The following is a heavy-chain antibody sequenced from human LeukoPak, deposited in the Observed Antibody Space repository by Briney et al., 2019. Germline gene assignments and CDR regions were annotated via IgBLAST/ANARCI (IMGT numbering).Heavy chain of an antibody. CDR1: GFTFSSYT. CDR2: INGRGTT. Sequence: GGSLRLSCAASGFTFSSYTMSWVRQAPGEGLEWLSAINGRGTTFYSDSVKGRFTTSRVNSENTVYLRMNSLTVDDTAVYFCAKERQTGDYFTSDYWGQGTLVTVSS. D-gene: IGHD4-17*01. J-gene: IGHJ4*02. CDR3: AKERQTGDYFTSDY. V-gene: IGHV3-23*01.